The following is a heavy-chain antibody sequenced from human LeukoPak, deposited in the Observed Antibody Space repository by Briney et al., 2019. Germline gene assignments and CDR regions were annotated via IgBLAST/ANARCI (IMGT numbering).Heavy chain of an antibody. V-gene: IGHV1-8*01. Sequence: GASVKVSCGASGYTFTSYDINWVRQATGQGLEWMGWMNPNSGNTGYAQKFQGRVTMTRNTSISTAYMELSSLRSEDTAVYYCARGRGLYDYVWGSYRLYYFDYWGQGTLVTVSS. CDR1: GYTFTSYD. D-gene: IGHD3-16*02. CDR3: ARGRGLYDYVWGSYRLYYFDY. J-gene: IGHJ4*02. CDR2: MNPNSGNT.